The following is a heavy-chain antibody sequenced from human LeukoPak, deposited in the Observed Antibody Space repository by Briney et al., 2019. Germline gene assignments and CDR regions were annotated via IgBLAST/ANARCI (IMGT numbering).Heavy chain of an antibody. J-gene: IGHJ4*02. CDR2: INNDGSST. D-gene: IGHD1-1*01. Sequence: PGGSLRLSRAVSGFIFSSHWMFWVRQVPGKGLEWVSQINNDGSSTTYADSVKGRFTISRDNAKNTLYLQMNSLRAEDTAVYFCARHYQLDYWGQGTLVTVSS. CDR3: ARHYQLDY. V-gene: IGHV3-74*01. CDR1: GFIFSSHW.